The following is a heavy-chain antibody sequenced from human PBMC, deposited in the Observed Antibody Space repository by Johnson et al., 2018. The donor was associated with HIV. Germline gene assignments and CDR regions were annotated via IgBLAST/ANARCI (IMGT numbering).Heavy chain of an antibody. CDR1: GFPFSNYG. CDR3: AREGDRHVEAFDI. V-gene: IGHV3-30*03. CDR2: ISYDGTNK. Sequence: QVQLVESGGGVVQPGRSLRLSCAASGFPFSNYGMHWVRQAPGKGLEWVAVISYDGTNKYYADSVTGRFTISRDNAKNSLYLQMNSLRAEDTALYYCAREGDRHVEAFDIWGQGTMVTVSS. D-gene: IGHD3-16*01. J-gene: IGHJ3*02.